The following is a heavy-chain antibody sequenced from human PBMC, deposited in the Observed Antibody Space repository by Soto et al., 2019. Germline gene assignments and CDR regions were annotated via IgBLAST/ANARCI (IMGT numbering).Heavy chain of an antibody. CDR2: LIPISGSA. V-gene: IGHV1-69*06. CDR1: GGTFNNYG. CDR3: VTQAVAGATGYGMDV. Sequence: QVQLVQSGAEVKKPGSSVKVSCKASGGTFNNYGISWVRQAPGQGLEWMGGLIPISGSAKYTEVFRGRITIPADTATITAYMELSSLKSEYTGVYYCVTQAVAGATGYGMDVWGQGTTVTVSS. D-gene: IGHD6-13*01. J-gene: IGHJ6*02.